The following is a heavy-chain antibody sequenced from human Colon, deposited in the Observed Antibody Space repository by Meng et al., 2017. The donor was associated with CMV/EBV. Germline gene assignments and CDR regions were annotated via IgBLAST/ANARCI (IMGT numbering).Heavy chain of an antibody. CDR3: ARDDVGRGSGYDGVNAFYI. CDR1: GGSVSSGGYY. Sequence: GSLRLSCTVSGGSVSSGGYYWSWIRRPPGKGLEWIGYIYHSGITNYNPSLKSRVTISVDTSKKKISLRLSSVTAADTAVYYCARDDVGRGSGYDGVNAFYIWGHGTMVTVSS. V-gene: IGHV4-61*08. D-gene: IGHD5-12*01. CDR2: IYHSGIT. J-gene: IGHJ3*02.